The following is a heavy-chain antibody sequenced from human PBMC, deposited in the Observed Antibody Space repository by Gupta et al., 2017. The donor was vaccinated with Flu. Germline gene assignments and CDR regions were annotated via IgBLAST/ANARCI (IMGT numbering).Heavy chain of an antibody. Sequence: EVQLVDSGGGLVKPGGSLSLSCAASGFTFSSYSMNWVRQAPGKGLEWVSSISSSSSYIYYADSVKGRFTISRDNAKNSLYLQMNSLRAEDTAVYYCARSWEPSGNFDYWGQGTLVTVSS. J-gene: IGHJ4*02. CDR3: ARSWEPSGNFDY. CDR1: GFTFSSYS. CDR2: ISSSSSYI. V-gene: IGHV3-21*01. D-gene: IGHD1-26*01.